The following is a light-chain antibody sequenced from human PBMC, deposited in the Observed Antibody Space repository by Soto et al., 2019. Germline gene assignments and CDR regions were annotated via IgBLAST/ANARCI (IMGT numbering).Light chain of an antibody. CDR3: CSYAGSYPVV. J-gene: IGLJ2*01. CDR2: DVS. CDR1: SSDVGGYNY. Sequence: QSALTQPRSVSGSPGQSVTISCTGTSSDVGGYNYVSWYQQHPGKAPKLMIYDVSKRPSGVPDRFSGSKSGNTAPLTISGLQAEDEADYYCCSYAGSYPVVFGGGTKLTVL. V-gene: IGLV2-11*01.